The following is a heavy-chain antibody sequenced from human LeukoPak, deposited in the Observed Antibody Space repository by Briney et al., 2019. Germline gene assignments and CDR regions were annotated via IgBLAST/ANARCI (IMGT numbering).Heavy chain of an antibody. J-gene: IGHJ4*02. CDR2: ISSSSSYT. D-gene: IGHD6-19*01. V-gene: IGHV3-21*05. Sequence: GGSLRLSCAASGFTFSSYGMHWVRQAPGKGLEWVSYISSSSSYTNYADSVKGRFTISRDNAKNSLYLQMNSLRAEDTAVYYCARGGAVAGTPTYFDYWGQGTLVTVSS. CDR3: ARGGAVAGTPTYFDY. CDR1: GFTFSSYG.